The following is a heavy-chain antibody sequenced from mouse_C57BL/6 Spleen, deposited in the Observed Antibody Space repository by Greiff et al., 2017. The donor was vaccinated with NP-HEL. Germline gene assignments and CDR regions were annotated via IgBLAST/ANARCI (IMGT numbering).Heavy chain of an antibody. V-gene: IGHV1-39*01. CDR2: INPNYGTT. J-gene: IGHJ3*01. Sequence: EVQLQESGPELVKPGASVKISCKASGYSFTDYNMNWVQQSHGKSLEWIGVINPNYGTTSYNQKFKGKATLTVDQSSSTAYMQLSSLTSEDSAVYYCARPDDYSYGGFAYWGQGTLVTVSA. D-gene: IGHD2-12*01. CDR1: GYSFTDYN. CDR3: ARPDDYSYGGFAY.